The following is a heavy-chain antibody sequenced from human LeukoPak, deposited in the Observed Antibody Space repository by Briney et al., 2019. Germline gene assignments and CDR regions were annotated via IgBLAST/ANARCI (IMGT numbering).Heavy chain of an antibody. CDR2: IRSDGSVT. J-gene: IGHJ5*02. Sequence: GGSLRLSCAASGFTFSNYWMHWVRQAPGKGLVWVSRIRSDGSVTTYADSVRGRFTISRDNAKNTLYLQMNSLRVEDTAVYYCAGSQSYNWFDPWGQGTLVTVSS. V-gene: IGHV3-74*01. CDR1: GFTFSNYW. D-gene: IGHD3-10*01. CDR3: AGSQSYNWFDP.